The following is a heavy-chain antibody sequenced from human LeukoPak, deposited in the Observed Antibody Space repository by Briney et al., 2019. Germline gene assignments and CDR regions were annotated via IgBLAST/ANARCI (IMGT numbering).Heavy chain of an antibody. V-gene: IGHV3-74*01. Sequence: GGSLRLSCAASGFTFSRCWMKWVRQAPGKGLVWVSRINTDGSSTTYADSVKGRFTISRDNAKNTLYLQMNSLKNEDTAVYYCTKDRVWNSFDSWGQGTLVTVSS. CDR2: INTDGSST. CDR3: TKDRVWNSFDS. J-gene: IGHJ4*02. D-gene: IGHD1-1*01. CDR1: GFTFSRCW.